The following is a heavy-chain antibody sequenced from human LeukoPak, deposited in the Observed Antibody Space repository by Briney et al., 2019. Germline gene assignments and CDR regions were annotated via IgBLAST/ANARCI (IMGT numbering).Heavy chain of an antibody. CDR1: GFTFSSYS. CDR2: ISSSSSYI. CDR3: AASPYGDYGPGGY. V-gene: IGHV3-21*01. J-gene: IGHJ4*02. Sequence: GGSLRLSCAASGFTFSSYSMNWVRQAPGKGLEWVSSISSSSSYIYYADSVKGRFTISRDNSKNTLYLQMNRLRSEDTAVYYCAASPYGDYGPGGYWGQGTLVTVSS. D-gene: IGHD4-17*01.